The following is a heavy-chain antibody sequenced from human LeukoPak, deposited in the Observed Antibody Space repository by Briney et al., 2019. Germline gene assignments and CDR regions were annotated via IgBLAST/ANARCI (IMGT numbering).Heavy chain of an antibody. Sequence: SETLSLTCTVSGGSISSSSYYWSWIRQPPGKGLEWIGYIYYSGSTNYNPSLKSRVTISVDRSKNQFSLKLSSVTAADTAVYYCARVICGGDCYLSRDHWYFDLWGRGTLVTVSS. CDR3: ARVICGGDCYLSRDHWYFDL. D-gene: IGHD2-21*02. CDR1: GGSISSSSYY. CDR2: IYYSGST. J-gene: IGHJ2*01. V-gene: IGHV4-61*05.